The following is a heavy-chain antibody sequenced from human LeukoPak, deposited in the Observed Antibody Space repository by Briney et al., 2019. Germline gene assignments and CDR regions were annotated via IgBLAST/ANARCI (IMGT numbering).Heavy chain of an antibody. J-gene: IGHJ4*02. CDR2: ISTTSSHM. CDR1: GFTFSTYT. D-gene: IGHD2-2*01. V-gene: IGHV3-21*04. Sequence: KPGGSLRLSCAASGFTFSTYTMYWVRQAPGKGLEWVSSISTTSSHMYYADPVKGRFTISRDNRKKSLYLQMNSLRTEDTALYYCAKDICGLNYCGQGTLVTVSS. CDR3: AKDICGLNY.